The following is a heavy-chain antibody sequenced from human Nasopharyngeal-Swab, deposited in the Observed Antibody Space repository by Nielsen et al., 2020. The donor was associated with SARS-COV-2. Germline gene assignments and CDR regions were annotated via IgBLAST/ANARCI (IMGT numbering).Heavy chain of an antibody. V-gene: IGHV3-30*04. J-gene: IGHJ6*02. CDR1: GFTFSSYA. Sequence: GGSLRLSCAASGFTFSSYAMHWVRQAPGTGLEWVAVISYDGSNKYYTDSVKGRFTISRDNSKNTLYLQMNSLRAEDTAVYYCARALWGSYYYGMDVWGQGTTVTVSS. CDR2: ISYDGSNK. D-gene: IGHD7-27*01. CDR3: ARALWGSYYYGMDV.